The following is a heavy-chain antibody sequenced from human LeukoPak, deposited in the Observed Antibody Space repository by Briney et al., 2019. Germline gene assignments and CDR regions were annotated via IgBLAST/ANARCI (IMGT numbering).Heavy chain of an antibody. Sequence: SETLSLTCAVSGGSFSGYYWSWIRQPPGKGLEWIGEIKHSGRTKYNPYPKSGVSTSADTTKNKFPLKLSSVTAADTPAYYCGRVRGNYYYDSSGNPRVHAFDIWGQGTMVTVSS. J-gene: IGHJ3*02. CDR2: IKHSGRT. CDR1: GGSFSGYY. V-gene: IGHV4-34*01. CDR3: GRVRGNYYYDSSGNPRVHAFDI. D-gene: IGHD3-22*01.